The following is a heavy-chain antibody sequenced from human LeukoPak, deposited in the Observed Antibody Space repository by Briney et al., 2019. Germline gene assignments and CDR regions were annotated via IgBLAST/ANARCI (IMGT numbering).Heavy chain of an antibody. D-gene: IGHD3-10*01. CDR2: INHSGST. V-gene: IGHV4-34*01. J-gene: IGHJ6*03. CDR3: ARGSYYGSGSYYRKNYYYYMDV. CDR1: GGSISGYY. Sequence: PSQTLSLTCTVSGGSISGYYWSWIRQPPGKGLEWIGEINHSGSTNYNPSLKSRVTISVDTSKNQFSLKLSSVTAADTALYYCARGSYYGSGSYYRKNYYYYMDVWGKGTTVTVSS.